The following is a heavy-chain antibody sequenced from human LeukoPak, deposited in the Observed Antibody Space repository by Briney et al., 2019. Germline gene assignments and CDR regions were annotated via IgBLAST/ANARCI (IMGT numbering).Heavy chain of an antibody. V-gene: IGHV1-2*02. CDR3: AREMYGSGSYYKAEAY. CDR2: INPNSGGT. J-gene: IGHJ4*02. Sequence: GASVKVSCKASGYTFTGYYMHWVRQAPGQGPEWMGWINPNSGGTNYAQKFQGRVTMTRDTSISTAYMELSRLRSDDTAVYYCAREMYGSGSYYKAEAYWGQGTLVTVSS. CDR1: GYTFTGYY. D-gene: IGHD3-10*01.